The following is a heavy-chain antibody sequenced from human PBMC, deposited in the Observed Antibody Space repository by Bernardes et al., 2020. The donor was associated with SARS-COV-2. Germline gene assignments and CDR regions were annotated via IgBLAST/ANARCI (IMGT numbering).Heavy chain of an antibody. D-gene: IGHD3-22*01. Sequence: SETLSLTCIVSDGSIRSYYLRWIRQPPGKGLEWLGSVYHTGTTQNNPAPNSRLSASVDTSRNQVSLKLRYLTAADTAVYYCARILDYYDSDGYPGPGAFDVCGQGTMVTVSS. CDR2: VYHTGTT. V-gene: IGHV4-59*01. J-gene: IGHJ3*01. CDR1: DGSIRSYY. CDR3: ARILDYYDSDGYPGPGAFDV.